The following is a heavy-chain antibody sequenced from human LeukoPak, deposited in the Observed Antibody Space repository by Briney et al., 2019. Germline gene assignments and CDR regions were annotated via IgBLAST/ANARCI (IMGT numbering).Heavy chain of an antibody. CDR2: ISWNSGSI. CDR1: GFTFDDYA. CDR3: AKDIRVRSSSYSDY. V-gene: IGHV3-9*01. Sequence: GGSLRLSCAASGFTFDDYAMHWVRQAPGKGLEWVSGISWNSGSIGYADSVKGRFTISRDNAKNSLYLQMNSLRAEDTALYYCAKDIRVRSSSYSDYWGQGTLVTVSS. J-gene: IGHJ4*02. D-gene: IGHD6-13*01.